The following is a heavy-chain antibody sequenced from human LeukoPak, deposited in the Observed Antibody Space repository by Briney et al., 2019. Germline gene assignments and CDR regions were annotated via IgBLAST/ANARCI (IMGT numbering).Heavy chain of an antibody. CDR1: GFTFDDYA. CDR3: AKSASAYYSYMDV. Sequence: PGGSLRLSCAASGFTFDDYAMHWVRQAPGKGLEGVSGITWNSGSIDYADSVKGRFTISRDSAKNSLYLQMNSLRTEDTALYFCAKSASAYYSYMDVWGKGTTVTVSS. J-gene: IGHJ6*03. CDR2: ITWNSGSI. V-gene: IGHV3-9*01.